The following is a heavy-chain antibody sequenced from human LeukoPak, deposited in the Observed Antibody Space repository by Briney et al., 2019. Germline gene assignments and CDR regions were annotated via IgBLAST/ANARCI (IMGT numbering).Heavy chain of an antibody. CDR1: GGPIRSYY. Sequence: SETLSLTCTVSGGPIRSYYWSWIRQPPGKGLEWIGYIYYSGSTYYNPSLKSRVTISVDTSKNQFSLKLSSVTAADTAVYYCARVRDSNPDYWGQGTLVTVSS. CDR2: IYYSGST. V-gene: IGHV4-30-4*01. D-gene: IGHD3-22*01. CDR3: ARVRDSNPDY. J-gene: IGHJ4*02.